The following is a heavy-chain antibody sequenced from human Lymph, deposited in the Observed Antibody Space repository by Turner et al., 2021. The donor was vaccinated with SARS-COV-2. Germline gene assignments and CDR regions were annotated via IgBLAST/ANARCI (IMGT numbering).Heavy chain of an antibody. CDR1: RSTLSSYG. CDR3: AKFHSMFDVVICGMDV. J-gene: IGHJ6*02. D-gene: IGHD3-10*02. CDR2: ISYEGSNK. Sequence: QVQRVGSGGGVVQPGRSLRPSSAASRSTLSSYGMHWVRQAPGKGLEGEAVISYEGSNKYYANSVKALFTIARDNTNKTQYLQMDSLRAENTAVDYCAKFHSMFDVVICGMDVWGQGTTVTVSS. V-gene: IGHV3-30*18.